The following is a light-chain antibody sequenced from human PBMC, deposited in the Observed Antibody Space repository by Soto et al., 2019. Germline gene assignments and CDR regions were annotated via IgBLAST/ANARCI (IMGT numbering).Light chain of an antibody. CDR3: HQANSFPRT. CDR1: QGIASW. V-gene: IGKV1-12*01. CDR2: AAS. J-gene: IGKJ3*01. Sequence: DIQMTQSPSYVSASVGDRVTITCRASQGIASWLAWYQQKPGKAPKLLIYAASRLQSGVPSRFSGRESGTDFTLTISSLPPEDFATYYCHQANSFPRTFGPGTKVDIK.